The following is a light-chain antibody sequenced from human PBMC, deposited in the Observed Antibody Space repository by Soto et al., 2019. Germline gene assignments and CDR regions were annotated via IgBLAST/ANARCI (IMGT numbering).Light chain of an antibody. J-gene: IGLJ3*02. CDR3: SSYTSSILV. CDR1: NSDVGGYNY. Sequence: QSVLTQPASVSGSPGQSITSSCTGTNSDVGGYNYVSWYQQYPGKAPKLMIYEVSNRPSGVSNRFSGSKSGNTASLTISGLQAEDEADYYCSSYTSSILVFGGGTQLTVL. CDR2: EVS. V-gene: IGLV2-14*01.